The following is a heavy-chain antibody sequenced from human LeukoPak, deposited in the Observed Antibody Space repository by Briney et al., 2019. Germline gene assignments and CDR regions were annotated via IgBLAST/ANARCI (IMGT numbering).Heavy chain of an antibody. J-gene: IGHJ6*02. V-gene: IGHV3-9*01. Sequence: PGRSLRLSCAASGFTFDDYAMHWVRQAPGKGLEWVSGIDWNSGSIVYGDSVKGRFTISRDNAKNSLYLQMNILRIEDTALYYCVKDRGEQFARGMDVWGQGITVTVSS. CDR3: VKDRGEQFARGMDV. CDR1: GFTFDDYA. CDR2: IDWNSGSI. D-gene: IGHD1/OR15-1a*01.